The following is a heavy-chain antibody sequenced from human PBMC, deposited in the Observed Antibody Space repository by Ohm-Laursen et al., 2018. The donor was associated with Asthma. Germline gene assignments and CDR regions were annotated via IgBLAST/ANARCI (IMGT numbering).Heavy chain of an antibody. CDR1: GGSFNTYV. Sequence: SVKVSCKSLGGSFNTYVIGWVRQAPGQGLEWMGGINFVFGTTTYAQKFQGRVTITADESTSTVYMELSSLRSEDTAVYYCARKAGSCISSTCYSLDFWGQGTLVTVSS. J-gene: IGHJ4*02. D-gene: IGHD2-15*01. CDR2: INFVFGTT. V-gene: IGHV1-69*13. CDR3: ARKAGSCISSTCYSLDF.